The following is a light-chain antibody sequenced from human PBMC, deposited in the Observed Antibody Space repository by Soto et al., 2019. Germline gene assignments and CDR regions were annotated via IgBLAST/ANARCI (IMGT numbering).Light chain of an antibody. J-gene: IGLJ1*01. CDR1: SSDVGRYNS. V-gene: IGLV2-14*03. CDR2: DVD. CDR3: TSFTGSTTPYV. Sequence: QSVLTQPASVSGSPGQSITISCTGTSSDVGRYNSVSWYQLHPGKAPRLVIFDVDYRPSGVSDRFSGSKSGNTASLTISGLQAEDEADYYCTSFTGSTTPYVFGTGTKVTVL.